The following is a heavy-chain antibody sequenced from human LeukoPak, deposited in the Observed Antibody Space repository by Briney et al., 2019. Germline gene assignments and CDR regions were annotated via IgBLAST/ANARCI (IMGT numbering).Heavy chain of an antibody. V-gene: IGHV4-59*01. CDR2: IYFSGST. D-gene: IGHD2-2*01. CDR1: GGSISRYY. CDR3: AREVSCSSTSCDYYYYYMDV. J-gene: IGHJ6*03. Sequence: SATLSLTCPVSGGSISRYYWSWIRQPPGKGLEWNGYIYFSGSTNYHPSLKSRVTISVGTSKNQFSLKLSSVTAADTAVYYCAREVSCSSTSCDYYYYYMDVWGKGTTVTVSS.